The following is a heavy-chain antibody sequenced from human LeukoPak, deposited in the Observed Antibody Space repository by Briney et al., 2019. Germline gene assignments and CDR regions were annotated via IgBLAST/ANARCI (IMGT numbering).Heavy chain of an antibody. CDR3: ARDSGSGTYY. CDR1: GGSISSYY. J-gene: IGHJ4*02. CDR2: IYYSGST. D-gene: IGHD6-19*01. V-gene: IGHV4-59*01. Sequence: SETLSLTCTVSGGSISSYYWSWIRQPPGKGLEWIGYIYYSGSTTYNPSLKSRVTISIDTSKNQFSLKLSSVTAADTAVYYCARDSGSGTYYWGQGTLVTVSS.